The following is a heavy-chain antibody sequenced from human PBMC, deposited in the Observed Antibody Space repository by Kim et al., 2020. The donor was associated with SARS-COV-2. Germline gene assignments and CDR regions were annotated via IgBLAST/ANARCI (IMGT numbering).Heavy chain of an antibody. V-gene: IGHV4-31*03. Sequence: SETLSLTCNVSGGSISSGSYYWSWIRQKPGNGLEWIGYIHYSGTSYYNPSLKSRVLISVDTSKNQFSLKLNSVTAADTAMYYCARDHLPGSGGIFDYWGQELLGIVSS. D-gene: IGHD3-10*01. CDR2: IHYSGTS. CDR1: GGSISSGSYY. CDR3: ARDHLPGSGGIFDY. J-gene: IGHJ4*02.